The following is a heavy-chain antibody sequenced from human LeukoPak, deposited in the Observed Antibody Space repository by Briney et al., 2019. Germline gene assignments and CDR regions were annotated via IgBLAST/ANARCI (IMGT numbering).Heavy chain of an antibody. Sequence: SETLSLTCTVSGGSISSYYWSWIRQPPGKGPEWIVYIYYSGSTNYNPSLKSRVTIAVDTSKNQFSLKLSSVTAADTAVYYCARTLRGYSYGPFDYWGQGTLVTVSS. V-gene: IGHV4-59*01. D-gene: IGHD5-18*01. CDR1: GGSISSYY. CDR3: ARTLRGYSYGPFDY. CDR2: IYYSGST. J-gene: IGHJ4*02.